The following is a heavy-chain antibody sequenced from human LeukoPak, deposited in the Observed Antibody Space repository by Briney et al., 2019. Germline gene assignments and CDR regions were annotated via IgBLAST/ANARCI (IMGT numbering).Heavy chain of an antibody. CDR3: ARGYSSGWDYYYYYMDV. J-gene: IGHJ6*03. CDR1: GFSFSGYT. V-gene: IGHV3-7*01. D-gene: IGHD6-19*01. Sequence: GGSLRLSCAASGFSFSGYTMYWVRQAPGKGLEWVANIKQDGSEKYYVDSVKGRFTISRDNAKNSLYLQMNSLRAEDTAVYYCARGYSSGWDYYYYYMDVWGKGTTVTISS. CDR2: IKQDGSEK.